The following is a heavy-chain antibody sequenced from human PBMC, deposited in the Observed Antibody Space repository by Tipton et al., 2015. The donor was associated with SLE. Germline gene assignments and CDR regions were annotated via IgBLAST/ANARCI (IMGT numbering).Heavy chain of an antibody. CDR3: TRGAFDI. V-gene: IGHV3-74*01. Sequence: SLRLSCTASGFTFTDYWIHWVRQAPGEGLVWVSRIDGDGTDTNSADSVKGRLIISRDNAKSTVYLQLNNLRAEDTAMYYCTRGAFDIWGQGTMVIVSS. J-gene: IGHJ3*02. CDR2: IDGDGTDT. CDR1: GFTFTDYW.